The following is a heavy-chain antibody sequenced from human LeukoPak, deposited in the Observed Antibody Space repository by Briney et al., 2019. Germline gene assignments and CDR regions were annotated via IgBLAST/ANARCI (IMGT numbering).Heavy chain of an antibody. D-gene: IGHD3-10*01. CDR1: GYSFTSYW. CDR3: ARLALLWFGESLPYFDY. CDR2: IYPGDSDT. Sequence: GESLKVSCKGSGYSFTSYWIGWVRQMPGKGLEWMGIIYPGDSDTRYSPSFQGQVTISADKSISTAYLQWSSLKASDTAMYYCARLALLWFGESLPYFDYWGQGTLVTVSS. J-gene: IGHJ4*02. V-gene: IGHV5-51*01.